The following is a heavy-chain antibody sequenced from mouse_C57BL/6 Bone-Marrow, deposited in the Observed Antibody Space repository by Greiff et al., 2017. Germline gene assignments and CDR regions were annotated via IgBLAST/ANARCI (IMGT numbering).Heavy chain of an antibody. V-gene: IGHV1-22*01. CDR2: INPNNGGT. CDR3: ARPDYYGSSYGPY. D-gene: IGHD1-1*01. Sequence: VQLQQSGPELVKPGASVKMSCKASGYTFTDYNMHWVKQSHGKSLEWIGYINPNNGGTSYNQKFKGKATLTVNKSSSTAYMELRSLTSEDSAVYYWARPDYYGSSYGPYWGQGTTLTVSS. CDR1: GYTFTDYN. J-gene: IGHJ2*01.